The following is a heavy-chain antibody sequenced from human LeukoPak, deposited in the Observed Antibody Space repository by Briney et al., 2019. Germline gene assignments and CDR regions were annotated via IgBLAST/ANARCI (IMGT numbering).Heavy chain of an antibody. D-gene: IGHD3-16*01. CDR3: ARDRVLHYFDY. Sequence: GGSLRLSCAASGFTFSSHGMHRVRQAPGKGLGWVAVIWYDGRDKYYADSVKGRFTISRDNSKTTLYLQMTSLRADDTAVYYCARDRVLHYFDYWGQGALVTVSS. V-gene: IGHV3-33*01. CDR2: IWYDGRDK. CDR1: GFTFSSHG. J-gene: IGHJ4*02.